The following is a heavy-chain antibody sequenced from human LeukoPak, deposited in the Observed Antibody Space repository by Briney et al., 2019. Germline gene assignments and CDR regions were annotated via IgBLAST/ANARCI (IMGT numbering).Heavy chain of an antibody. V-gene: IGHV3-48*04. Sequence: PGGSLRLSCAASGFTFNIYSMNWVRQAPGKGLEWVSYISSSSSGIYYADSVQGRFTISRDNAKNSLYLQMNSLRAEDTAVYYCARETPRAGDIWGQGTMVTVSS. CDR2: ISSSSSGI. J-gene: IGHJ3*02. D-gene: IGHD3-10*01. CDR1: GFTFNIYS. CDR3: ARETPRAGDI.